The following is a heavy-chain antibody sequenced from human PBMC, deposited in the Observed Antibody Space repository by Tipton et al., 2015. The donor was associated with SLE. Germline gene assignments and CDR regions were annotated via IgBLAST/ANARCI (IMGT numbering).Heavy chain of an antibody. Sequence: SLRLSCSASGFTFSSYAMHWVRQAPGKGLEYVSAISSNGGSTYYADSVKGRFTISRDNSKNTLYLQMSSLRAEDTAVYYCAREAVVDYYYYGMDVWGQGTTVTVSS. V-gene: IGHV3-64D*06. J-gene: IGHJ6*02. D-gene: IGHD3-16*02. CDR2: ISSNGGST. CDR3: AREAVVDYYYYGMDV. CDR1: GFTFSSYA.